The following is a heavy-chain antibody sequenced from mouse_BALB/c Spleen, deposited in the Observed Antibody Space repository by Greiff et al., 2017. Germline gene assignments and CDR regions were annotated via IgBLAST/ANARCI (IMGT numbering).Heavy chain of an antibody. Sequence: LQQSGGGLVQPGGSLKLSCAASGFTFSSYAMSWVRQTPEKRLEWVASISSGGSTYYPDSVKGRFTISRDNARNILYLQMSSLRSEDTAMYYCARGGYYGYFDYWGQGTTLTVSS. CDR1: GFTFSSYA. V-gene: IGHV5-6-5*01. J-gene: IGHJ2*01. CDR3: ARGGYYGYFDY. D-gene: IGHD1-1*01. CDR2: ISSGGST.